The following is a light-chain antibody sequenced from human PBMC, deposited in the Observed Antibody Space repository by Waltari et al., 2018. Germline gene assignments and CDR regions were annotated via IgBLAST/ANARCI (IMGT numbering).Light chain of an antibody. V-gene: IGLV2-14*03. CDR2: DVS. Sequence: QSALTQPASVSGSPGQSITISCTGTSSDVGGYNYVSWYQQHPGKAPKLMIYDVSNRPSGVSSRFSGSKSDNTASLTISGLLAEDEADYYCSSYTSSKTWVFGGGTRLTVL. CDR1: SSDVGGYNY. CDR3: SSYTSSKTWV. J-gene: IGLJ3*02.